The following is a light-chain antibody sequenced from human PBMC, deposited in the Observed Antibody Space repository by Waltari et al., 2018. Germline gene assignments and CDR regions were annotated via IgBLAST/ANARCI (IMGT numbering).Light chain of an antibody. CDR3: MQATHWPYT. Sequence: DVVVTQSPLSLPVTLGQPASISCRSSQSLVSSDGNPYLNWFHLRPGQSPRRLIYETSKRDSGVPDRFSGSGSGAGFTLKISRVEAEDVGIYYCMQATHWPYTFGQGTKLEIK. CDR1: QSLVSSDGNPY. V-gene: IGKV2-30*01. CDR2: ETS. J-gene: IGKJ2*01.